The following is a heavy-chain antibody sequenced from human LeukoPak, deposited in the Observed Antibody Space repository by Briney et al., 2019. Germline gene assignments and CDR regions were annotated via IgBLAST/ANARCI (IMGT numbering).Heavy chain of an antibody. V-gene: IGHV4-39*01. D-gene: IGHD3-9*01. J-gene: IGHJ4*02. CDR2: IYYSGST. CDR3: ARRYYDILTGYYPFDY. Sequence: SETLSLTCTFSGGSISSSSYYWGWIRQPPGKGLEWIGSIYYSGSTYYNPSLKSRITISVDTSKNQFSLKLSSVTAADTAVYYCARRYYDILTGYYPFDYWGQGTLVTVSS. CDR1: GGSISSSSYY.